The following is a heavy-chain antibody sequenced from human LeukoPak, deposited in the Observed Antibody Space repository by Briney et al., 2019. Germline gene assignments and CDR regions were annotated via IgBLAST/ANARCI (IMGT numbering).Heavy chain of an antibody. CDR2: ISYDGSNK. V-gene: IGHV3-30*04. Sequence: GGSLRLSCAASGFTFSSYALHWVRQAPGKGLEWVAVISYDGSNKYYADSVKGRFTISRDNSKNTLYLQMNSLRAEDTAVSYCARAFTTYDSSGYFDYWGQGTLVTVSS. CDR1: GFTFSSYA. J-gene: IGHJ4*02. CDR3: ARAFTTYDSSGYFDY. D-gene: IGHD3-22*01.